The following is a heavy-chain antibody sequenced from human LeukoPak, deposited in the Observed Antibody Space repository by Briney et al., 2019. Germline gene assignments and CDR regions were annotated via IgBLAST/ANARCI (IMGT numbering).Heavy chain of an antibody. CDR3: ARDQRSESYYPWGWFDP. J-gene: IGHJ5*02. Sequence: GGSLRLSCAAPGFAVSTNYLSWVRQAPGKGLEWVSVMYSDGSTYYTDSVKGRFTISRDNSKNTLYLQMNCLRPEDTAVYYCARDQRSESYYPWGWFDPWGQGTLVTVSS. D-gene: IGHD1-26*01. CDR1: GFAVSTNY. CDR2: MYSDGST. V-gene: IGHV3-66*02.